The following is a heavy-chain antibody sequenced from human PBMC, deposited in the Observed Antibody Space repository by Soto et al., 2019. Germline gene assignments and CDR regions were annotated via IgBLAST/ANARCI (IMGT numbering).Heavy chain of an antibody. CDR3: AKIVTRHSLVPVFDQ. CDR1: GFIFDEFA. D-gene: IGHD2-21*01. Sequence: EVQLVESGGGLVQPGGSLRLSCIASGFIFDEFAIHWVRQAPGKGLEWVSGISWDSGSINYADSVRGRFTISRDNAKNSLSLHMTSLGSEDTAFYYCAKIVTRHSLVPVFDQWGQGALVTISS. CDR2: ISWDSGSI. V-gene: IGHV3-9*01. J-gene: IGHJ4*02.